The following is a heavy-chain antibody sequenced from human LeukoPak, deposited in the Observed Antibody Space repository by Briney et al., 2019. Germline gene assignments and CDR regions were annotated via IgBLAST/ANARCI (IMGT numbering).Heavy chain of an antibody. CDR3: ARVRRNDYYDSSGYYYRWFDP. D-gene: IGHD3-22*01. Sequence: SETLSLTCTVSGGSVSSGDYCWSWIRQPPGKGLEWVGCIYYSGSTNYNPSLKSRVTVSVDTSKNQFSLRLSSVTAADTAVYYCARVRRNDYYDSSGYYYRWFDPWGQGTLVTVSS. J-gene: IGHJ5*02. V-gene: IGHV4-61*08. CDR2: IYYSGST. CDR1: GGSVSSGDYC.